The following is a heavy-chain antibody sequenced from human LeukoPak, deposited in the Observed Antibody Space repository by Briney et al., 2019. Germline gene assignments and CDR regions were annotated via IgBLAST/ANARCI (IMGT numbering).Heavy chain of an antibody. V-gene: IGHV1-18*04. CDR3: ARDLDIVVVLAAPRHYGMDV. Sequence: ASVKVSCKASGYTFTGYYMHWVRQAPGQGLEWMGWISPYNGNTNYAQNLQGRVTMTTDTSTSTAYMELRSLRSDDTAVYYCARDLDIVVVLAAPRHYGMDVWGQGTTVTVSS. D-gene: IGHD2-2*01. J-gene: IGHJ6*02. CDR1: GYTFTGYY. CDR2: ISPYNGNT.